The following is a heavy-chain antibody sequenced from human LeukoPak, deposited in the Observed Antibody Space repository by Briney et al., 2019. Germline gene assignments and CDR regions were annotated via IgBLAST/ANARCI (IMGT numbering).Heavy chain of an antibody. CDR1: GYSFTSYW. J-gene: IGHJ4*02. CDR3: ARHVYCSGGSCYSVFDY. Sequence: GESLQISCKGSGYSFTSYWIGWVRQMPGKGLEWMGIIYPGDSDTRYSPSFQGQVTISADKSISTAYLQWGSLKASDTAMYYCARHVYCSGGSCYSVFDYWGQGTLVTVSS. CDR2: IYPGDSDT. D-gene: IGHD2-15*01. V-gene: IGHV5-51*01.